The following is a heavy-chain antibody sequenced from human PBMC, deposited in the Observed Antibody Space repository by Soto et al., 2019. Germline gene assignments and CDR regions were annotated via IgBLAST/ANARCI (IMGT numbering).Heavy chain of an antibody. V-gene: IGHV4-39*01. J-gene: IGHJ6*02. CDR2: ISYNGNT. Sequence: PSETLSLTCTVSGDSMSSSSYYWGWIRQPPGKGLEWIGTISYNGNTYNNPSLKSRVTISLDMSKNQFSLKLSSVTAADTAVYYCARPFKKNWAFAGMDVWGQGTTVTVSS. CDR1: GDSMSSSSYY. D-gene: IGHD7-27*01. CDR3: ARPFKKNWAFAGMDV.